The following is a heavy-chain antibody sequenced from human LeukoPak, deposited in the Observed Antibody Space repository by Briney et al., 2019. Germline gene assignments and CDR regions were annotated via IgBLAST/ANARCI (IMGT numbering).Heavy chain of an antibody. CDR2: IYYSGST. D-gene: IGHD3-10*01. CDR3: ADSGSYYYFDD. J-gene: IGHJ4*02. CDR1: GGSISSSSYY. V-gene: IGHV4-39*01. Sequence: SETLSLTCTVSGGSISSSSYYWGWIRQPPGKGLEWIGSIYYSGSTYYNPSLKSRVTISVDTSKNQFSLRLNSVTAADTAVYFCADSGSYYYFDDWSQGTLVTVSS.